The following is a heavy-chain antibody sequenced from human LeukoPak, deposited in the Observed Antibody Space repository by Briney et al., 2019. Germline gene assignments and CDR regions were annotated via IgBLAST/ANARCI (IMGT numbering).Heavy chain of an antibody. CDR3: ARALVVVVLGAFDI. CDR2: ISSSSSYI. V-gene: IGHV3-21*01. Sequence: GGSLRLSCAASGFTFSSYSMNWVRQAPGKGLEWVSSISSSSSYIYYADSVKGRFTISRDNAKNSLYLQMNSLRAEDTAVYYCARALVVVVLGAFDIWGQGTMVTVSS. D-gene: IGHD3-22*01. CDR1: GFTFSSYS. J-gene: IGHJ3*02.